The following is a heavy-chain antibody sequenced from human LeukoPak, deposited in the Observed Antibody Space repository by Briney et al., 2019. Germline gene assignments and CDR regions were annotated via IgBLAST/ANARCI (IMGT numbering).Heavy chain of an antibody. D-gene: IGHD6-13*01. J-gene: IGHJ4*02. CDR3: AAGTAADY. CDR1: GIPFSDFY. V-gene: IGHV3-11*03. Sequence: GGSLRLSCVVSGIPFSDFYMNWIRQAPGKGLEWISYVSSSSSYTDYAESVKGRFTISRDNAKSALYLEMSDLRVEDTAVYYCAAGTAADYWGQGALVIVSS. CDR2: VSSSSSYT.